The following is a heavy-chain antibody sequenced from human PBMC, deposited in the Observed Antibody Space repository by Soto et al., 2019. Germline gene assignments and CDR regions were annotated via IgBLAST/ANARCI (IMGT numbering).Heavy chain of an antibody. J-gene: IGHJ4*02. CDR1: GFTFSSHW. CDR3: TPRGGG. V-gene: IGHV3-7*01. CDR2: IKDDGTEK. Sequence: EVQLEESGGGLVQPGGSLRLSCVVSGFTFSSHWMSWVRQAPGKGLEWVATIKDDGTEKYYVDSVKGRFTISRDNAKNSLHLQRSSLRGEDAGVYYCTPRGGGWGQGTLVTVSS. D-gene: IGHD3-10*01.